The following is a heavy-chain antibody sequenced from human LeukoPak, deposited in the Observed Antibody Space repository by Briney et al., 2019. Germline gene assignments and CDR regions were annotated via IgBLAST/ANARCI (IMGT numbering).Heavy chain of an antibody. CDR1: GFTFSSYG. J-gene: IGHJ3*02. CDR2: ISGSGGST. Sequence: GGTLRLSCAASGFTFSSYGMSWVRQAPGKGLEWVSAISGSGGSTYYADSVKGRFTISRDNSKNTLYLQMNSLRAEDTAVYYCAKDPSHYDSSGYYYWAFDIWGQGTMVTVSS. D-gene: IGHD3-22*01. CDR3: AKDPSHYDSSGYYYWAFDI. V-gene: IGHV3-23*01.